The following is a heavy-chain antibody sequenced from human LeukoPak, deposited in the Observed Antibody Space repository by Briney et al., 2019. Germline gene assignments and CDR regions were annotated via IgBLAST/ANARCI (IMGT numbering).Heavy chain of an antibody. Sequence: GGSLRLSCAASGFTFSTYWMHWVRQAPGKGLVWVSRIKSDGGSTNYADSVKDRFTISRDNAKNSLYLQMNSLRAEDTAVYYCARGYTCGYWGQGTLVIVSS. J-gene: IGHJ4*02. D-gene: IGHD5-18*01. CDR2: IKSDGGST. V-gene: IGHV3-74*01. CDR1: GFTFSTYW. CDR3: ARGYTCGY.